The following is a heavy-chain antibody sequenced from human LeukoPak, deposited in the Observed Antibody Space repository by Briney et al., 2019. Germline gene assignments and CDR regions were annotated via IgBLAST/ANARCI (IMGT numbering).Heavy chain of an antibody. CDR1: GGTFSSYA. J-gene: IGHJ4*02. D-gene: IGHD5/OR15-5a*01. CDR2: IIPIFGTA. Sequence: PTVYLSCKASGGTFSSYAISWVRQAPGQGLEWMGGIIPIFGTANYAQKFQGRVTITADGSTSTAYMELSSLRSEDTAVYYCARVIGYSVYETFDYWGQGTLVTVSS. V-gene: IGHV1-69*13. CDR3: ARVIGYSVYETFDY.